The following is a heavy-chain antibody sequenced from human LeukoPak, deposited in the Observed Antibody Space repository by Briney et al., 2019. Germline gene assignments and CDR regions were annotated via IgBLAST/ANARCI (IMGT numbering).Heavy chain of an antibody. CDR3: AREPSPYGGNYYFDY. CDR1: GYTFTSYY. V-gene: IGHV1-46*01. D-gene: IGHD4-23*01. J-gene: IGHJ4*02. CDR2: INPSGGST. Sequence: GASVKVSCKASGYTFTSYYMHWVRQAPGQGLEWMGIINPSGGSTSYAQKFQGRVTMTRDTSTSTVYMELSRLRSEDTAVYYCAREPSPYGGNYYFDYWGQGTLVTVSS.